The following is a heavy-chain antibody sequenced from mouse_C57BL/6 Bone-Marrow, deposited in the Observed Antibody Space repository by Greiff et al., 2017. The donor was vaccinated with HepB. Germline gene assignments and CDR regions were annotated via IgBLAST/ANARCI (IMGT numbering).Heavy chain of an antibody. Sequence: QVQLQQSGAELVKPGASVKMSCKASGYTFTTYPIEWMKQNHGKSLEWIGNFHPYNDDTKYNEKFKGKATLTVEKSSSTVYLELSRLTSDDSAVYDCAIYGSSYGGYFDVWGKGTTVTVSS. J-gene: IGHJ1*03. CDR2: FHPYNDDT. CDR1: GYTFTTYP. D-gene: IGHD1-1*01. CDR3: AIYGSSYGGYFDV. V-gene: IGHV1-47*01.